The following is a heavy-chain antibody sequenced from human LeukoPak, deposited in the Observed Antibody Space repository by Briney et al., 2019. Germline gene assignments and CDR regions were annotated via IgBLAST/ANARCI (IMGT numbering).Heavy chain of an antibody. V-gene: IGHV3-11*04. J-gene: IGHJ4*02. CDR1: GFTFSDYY. CDR3: ARDGYNSHFDY. D-gene: IGHD5-24*01. CDR2: ISRSGSTI. Sequence: GGSLRLSSAASGFTFSDYYMSWIRQAPGKGLEWVSYISRSGSTIYYADSVKGRFTISRDNAKNSLYLQMNSLRAEDTAVYYCARDGYNSHFDYWGQGTLVTVSS.